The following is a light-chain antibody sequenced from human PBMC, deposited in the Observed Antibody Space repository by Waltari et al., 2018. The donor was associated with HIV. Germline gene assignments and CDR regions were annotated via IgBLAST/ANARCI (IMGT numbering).Light chain of an antibody. V-gene: IGKV4-1*01. Sequence: DSLAVSLGERATINCKSSQSVLYSSNNKNYLAWYQQKPGQPPKLLIYWASTRESGVPDRFSGSGSGTDFTLTISSLQAEDVAVYYCQQYYSTPPITFGQGTRLEIK. CDR3: QQYYSTPPIT. J-gene: IGKJ5*01. CDR1: QSVLYSSNNKNY. CDR2: WAS.